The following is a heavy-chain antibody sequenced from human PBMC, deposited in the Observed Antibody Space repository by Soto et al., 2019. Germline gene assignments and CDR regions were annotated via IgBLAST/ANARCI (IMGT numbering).Heavy chain of an antibody. CDR2: INHSGST. D-gene: IGHD2-15*01. CDR1: GGSFSGYY. CDR3: ARRPHGYCSGSSCCWFDP. Sequence: SETLSLTCAVYGGSFSGYYWSWIRQPPGKGLEWIGEINHSGSTNYNPSLKSRVTTSVDTSKNQFSLKLSSVTAADTTVYYCARRPHGYCSGSSCCWFDPWGQGTLVTVSS. J-gene: IGHJ5*02. V-gene: IGHV4-34*01.